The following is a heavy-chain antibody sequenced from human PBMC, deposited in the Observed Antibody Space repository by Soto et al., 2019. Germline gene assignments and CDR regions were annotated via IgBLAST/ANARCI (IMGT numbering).Heavy chain of an antibody. CDR2: IYYSGTT. CDR1: GCSISSGGYY. CDR3: VRHLRARGVVRDGPLDS. Sequence: ASETLSLTCTFSGCSISSGGYYWSWIRQHPGKGLEWIGYIYYSGTTYYNPSLKSRVTISVDTSISTAYLHWSSLKASDSAIYFCVRHLRARGVVRDGPLDSWGQGTLVTVSS. D-gene: IGHD3-10*01. V-gene: IGHV4-31*03. J-gene: IGHJ4*02.